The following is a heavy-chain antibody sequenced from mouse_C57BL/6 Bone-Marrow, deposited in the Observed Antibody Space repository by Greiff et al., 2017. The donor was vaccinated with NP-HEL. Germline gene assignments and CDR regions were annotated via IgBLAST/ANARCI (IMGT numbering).Heavy chain of an antibody. CDR2: IHPNSGST. D-gene: IGHD2-5*01. Sequence: VQLQQPGAELVKPGASVTLSCKASGYTFTRYWMHWVKQRPGQGLEWIGMIHPNSGSTTYNEQFKRKATLTVDNSSSTAYMQRSSLTAEDSAVYYCARRWAAYYSNHWDFDVCAQGPRSPSPQ. V-gene: IGHV1-64*01. J-gene: IGHJ1*03. CDR3: ARRWAAYYSNHWDFDV. CDR1: GYTFTRYW.